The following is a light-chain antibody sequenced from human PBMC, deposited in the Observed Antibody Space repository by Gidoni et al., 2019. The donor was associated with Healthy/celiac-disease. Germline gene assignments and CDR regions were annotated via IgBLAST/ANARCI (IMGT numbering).Light chain of an antibody. CDR1: SLRSYY. J-gene: IGLJ2*01. V-gene: IGLV3-19*01. CDR2: SKN. Sequence: SSELTQDPAVSVALGQTVRLTCQGASLRSYYASWYQQKPGQAPVIGIYSKNNRHSGIPDRFSGSSSGNTASLTITGAQAEDEADYYCNSRDSSGNHHVVFGGGTKLTVL. CDR3: NSRDSSGNHHVV.